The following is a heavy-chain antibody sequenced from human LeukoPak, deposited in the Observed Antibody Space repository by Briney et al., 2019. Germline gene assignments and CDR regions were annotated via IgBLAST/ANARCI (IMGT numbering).Heavy chain of an antibody. CDR3: ACRDLTSTWSFP. J-gene: IGHJ5*02. CDR2: IYPGDLRV. Sequence: SGESLKISCQGFGYSFTSYWIGWVRQMPGKGMEWMGVIYPGDLRVRYNPSFQGQVTISVGKSINTAYLQWVSLRSSDSAMYYCACRDLTSTWSFPWGQGTLVTVSS. V-gene: IGHV5-51*01. D-gene: IGHD6-13*01. CDR1: GYSFTSYW.